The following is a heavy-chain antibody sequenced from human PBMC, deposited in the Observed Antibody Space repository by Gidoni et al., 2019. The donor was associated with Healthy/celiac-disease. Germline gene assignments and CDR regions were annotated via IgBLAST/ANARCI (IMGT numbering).Heavy chain of an antibody. CDR1: GYSFTTYY. Sequence: QVQLVQSGAEVKKPGASVQVSCTASGYSFTTYYMHWVRQAPGQGLAWMGIINPSGGGATYAQKFQGRVTMTMDTSTSTVYMELSSLRSEDTAVYYCAREKGDDYVWGSYRFYAFDIWGQGTMVTVSS. V-gene: IGHV1-46*01. CDR3: AREKGDDYVWGSYRFYAFDI. D-gene: IGHD3-16*02. J-gene: IGHJ3*02. CDR2: INPSGGGA.